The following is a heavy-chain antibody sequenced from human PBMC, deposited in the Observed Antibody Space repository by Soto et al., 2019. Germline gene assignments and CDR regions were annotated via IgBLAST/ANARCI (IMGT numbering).Heavy chain of an antibody. Sequence: SETLSLTCTVYGGSISSYYWSWIRQPPGKGLEWIGYIYYSGSTNYNPSLKSRVTISVDTSKNQFSLKLSSVTAADTAVYYCARRQTYGDYDYWGQGTLVTVSS. CDR2: IYYSGST. CDR3: ARRQTYGDYDY. V-gene: IGHV4-59*08. D-gene: IGHD4-17*01. J-gene: IGHJ4*02. CDR1: GGSISSYY.